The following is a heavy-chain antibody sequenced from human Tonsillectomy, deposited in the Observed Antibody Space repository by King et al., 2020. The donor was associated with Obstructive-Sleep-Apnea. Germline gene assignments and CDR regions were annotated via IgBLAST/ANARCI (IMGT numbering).Heavy chain of an antibody. V-gene: IGHV3-49*03. CDR2: ITANSYGGTT. CDR1: GFTFGDFG. J-gene: IGHJ4*02. D-gene: IGHD4-23*01. Sequence: VQLVESGGGLVQPGRSLRLSCTGSGFTFGDFGMSWFRQVPGKGLEWVGFITANSYGGTTEYAASVKGRFIISREDSKGIAYLQMNSLKSEDTALYYCSRDLLVYGGNNFAYWGQGTLVTVSS. CDR3: SRDLLVYGGNNFAY.